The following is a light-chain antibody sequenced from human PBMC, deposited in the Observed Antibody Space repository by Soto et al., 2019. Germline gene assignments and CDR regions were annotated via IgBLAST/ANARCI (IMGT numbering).Light chain of an antibody. J-gene: IGKJ5*01. CDR3: QQYHTSSIT. Sequence: EIVMTQSPATLSVSPGARATLSCRASQSVSRKLVWYPQKPGQAPRLLIYGASTRATGIPERFSGSGSGTEFTLTIDRLQPDDFATYYCQQYHTSSITFGQGTRLEIK. CDR2: GAS. V-gene: IGKV3D-15*01. CDR1: QSVSRK.